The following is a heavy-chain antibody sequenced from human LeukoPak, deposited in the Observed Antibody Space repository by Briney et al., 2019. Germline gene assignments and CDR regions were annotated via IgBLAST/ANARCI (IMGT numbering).Heavy chain of an antibody. Sequence: SGPTLVNPTQTLTLTCTFSGFSLSTSGMRVSWIRQPPGKALEWLARIDWDDDKFYSTSLKTRLTISKDTSKNQVVLTMTNMDPVATATYYCALTASDDYRPVDYWGQGTLVTVSS. J-gene: IGHJ4*02. D-gene: IGHD4-11*01. V-gene: IGHV2-70*04. CDR1: GFSLSTSGMR. CDR2: IDWDDDK. CDR3: ALTASDDYRPVDY.